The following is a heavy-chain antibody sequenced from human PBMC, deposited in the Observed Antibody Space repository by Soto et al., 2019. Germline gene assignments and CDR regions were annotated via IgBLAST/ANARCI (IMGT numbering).Heavy chain of an antibody. J-gene: IGHJ6*02. Sequence: EVQLVESGGGLVQPGRSLRLSCTASGFTFGDYAMSWVRQAPGKGLEWVGFIRSKAYGGTTEYAASVKGRFTISRDDSKSIAYLQMNSLKTEDTAVYYCTRDSVTTFLLYYYYGMDVWGQGTTVTVSS. CDR3: TRDSVTTFLLYYYYGMDV. CDR2: IRSKAYGGTT. CDR1: GFTFGDYA. D-gene: IGHD4-4*01. V-gene: IGHV3-49*04.